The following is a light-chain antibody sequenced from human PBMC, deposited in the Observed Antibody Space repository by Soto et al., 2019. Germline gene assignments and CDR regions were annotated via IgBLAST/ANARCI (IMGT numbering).Light chain of an antibody. Sequence: EIVLTQSPATLSVFPGEKATLSCGASQSVSNNLAWYHQKPGQAPRPLIYGASHRATGVPARFSGSGSGTEFTLTISSLQSEDSAIDYCQQYSSWPFTFGPGTKVAIE. CDR2: GAS. CDR3: QQYSSWPFT. CDR1: QSVSNN. V-gene: IGKV3-15*01. J-gene: IGKJ3*01.